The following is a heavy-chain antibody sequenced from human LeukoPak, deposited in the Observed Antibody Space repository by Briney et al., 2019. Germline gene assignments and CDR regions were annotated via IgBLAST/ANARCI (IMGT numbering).Heavy chain of an antibody. D-gene: IGHD3-3*01. Sequence: SETLSLTCTVSGGSISSYYWSWIRQPPGKGLEWIGYIYYSGSTNYNPSLRGRVTISLDTSKNQFSLKLSSVTAADTAVYYCARGGLWSGYYGWGQGTLVTVSS. CDR3: ARGGLWSGYYG. J-gene: IGHJ4*02. CDR2: IYYSGST. CDR1: GGSISSYY. V-gene: IGHV4-59*01.